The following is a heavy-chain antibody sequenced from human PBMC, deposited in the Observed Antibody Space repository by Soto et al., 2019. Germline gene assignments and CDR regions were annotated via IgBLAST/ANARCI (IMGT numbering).Heavy chain of an antibody. CDR1: GFTFSTYW. V-gene: IGHV3-7*01. Sequence: VQLVESGGGLVQPGGSLRLSCAASGFTFSTYWMSWVRQAPGKGLEWVANIKQDGSENYYVDSVKGRFTISRDNAKNSLYLQMNSLGADDTAMYYCARTYYGPGGYWGQGTLVTVSS. CDR3: ARTYYGPGGY. J-gene: IGHJ4*02. CDR2: IKQDGSEN. D-gene: IGHD3-10*01.